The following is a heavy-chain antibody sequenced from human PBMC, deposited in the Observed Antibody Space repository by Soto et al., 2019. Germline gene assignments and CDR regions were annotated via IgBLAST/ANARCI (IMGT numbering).Heavy chain of an antibody. CDR3: ARDGPAEEYYGSGKTPKFAY. D-gene: IGHD3-10*01. V-gene: IGHV3-33*01. J-gene: IGHJ4*02. CDR1: GCTFSSYG. Sequence: QVQLVESGGGVVQPGRSLRLSCAASGCTFSSYGMHWVRQAPGKGLEWVAVIWYDGSNKYYADSVKGRFTISRDNSKNTLYLQMNSLRAEDTAVYYCARDGPAEEYYGSGKTPKFAYWGQGTLVTVSS. CDR2: IWYDGSNK.